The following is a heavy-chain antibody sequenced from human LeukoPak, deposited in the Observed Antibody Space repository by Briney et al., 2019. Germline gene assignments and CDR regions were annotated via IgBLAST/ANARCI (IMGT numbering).Heavy chain of an antibody. D-gene: IGHD1-14*01. CDR1: GFSFSRYA. J-gene: IGHJ2*01. CDR2: IWYDGSNK. V-gene: IGHV3-33*08. Sequence: GGSLRLSCVDSGFSFSRYAMHWVRQAPGKGLEWVAVIWYDGSNKYYADSVKGRFTISRDNSKNTLYLQMNSLRAEDTAVYYCATEPFLEEWPWYFDLWGRGTLVTVSS. CDR3: ATEPFLEEWPWYFDL.